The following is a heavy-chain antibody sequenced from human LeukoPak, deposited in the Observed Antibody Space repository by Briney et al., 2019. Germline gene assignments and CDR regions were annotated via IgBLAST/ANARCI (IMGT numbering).Heavy chain of an antibody. CDR2: IIPILGIA. Sequence: SVKVSCKASGGTFSSYAISWVRQAPGQGREWMGRIIPILGIANYAQKFQGRVTITADKSTSTAYMELSSLRSEDTAVYYCARDPASPYCSSTSCYTGDWGQGTLVTVSS. V-gene: IGHV1-69*04. D-gene: IGHD2-2*02. J-gene: IGHJ4*02. CDR3: ARDPASPYCSSTSCYTGD. CDR1: GGTFSSYA.